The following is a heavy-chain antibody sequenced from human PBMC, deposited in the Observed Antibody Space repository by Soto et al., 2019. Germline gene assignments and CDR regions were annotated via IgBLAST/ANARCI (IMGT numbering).Heavy chain of an antibody. CDR2: TNNGGSAT. CDR3: AREMAKISLGAFDI. Sequence: GSLRLSCAASGFGFSSYWMHWVRQAPGKGLVWVSRTNNGGSATTYADSVRGRFTSFRDNAKNTLFLQMTSLGVEDTAVYYCAREMAKISLGAFDIWGEGTMVTVSS. V-gene: IGHV3-74*01. CDR1: GFGFSSYW. D-gene: IGHD5-12*01. J-gene: IGHJ3*02.